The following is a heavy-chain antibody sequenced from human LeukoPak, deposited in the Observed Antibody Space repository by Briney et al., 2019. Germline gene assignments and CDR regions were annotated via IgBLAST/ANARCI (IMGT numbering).Heavy chain of an antibody. CDR3: ASVRGNYYGMDV. CDR1: GGSFGGYY. CDR2: INHSGST. V-gene: IGHV4-34*01. J-gene: IGHJ6*02. Sequence: PSETLSLTCAVYGGSFGGYYWSWIRQPPGKGLEWIGEINHSGSTNYNPSLKSRVTISVDTSKNQFSLKLSSVTAADTAVYYCASVRGNYYGMDVWGQGTTVTVSS.